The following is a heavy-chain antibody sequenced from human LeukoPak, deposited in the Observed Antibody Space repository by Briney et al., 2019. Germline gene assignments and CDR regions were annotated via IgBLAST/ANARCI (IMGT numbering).Heavy chain of an antibody. CDR3: AREGRSGYEPIAY. D-gene: IGHD5-12*01. CDR1: GGSISSSSYY. J-gene: IGHJ4*02. CDR2: IYYSGSS. V-gene: IGHV4-39*07. Sequence: SETLSLTCTVSGGSISSSSYYWGWIRRPPGKGLEWIGSIYYSGSSYYNPSLKSRVTISVDTSKNQFSLKLSSVTAADTAVYYCAREGRSGYEPIAYWGQGTLVTVSS.